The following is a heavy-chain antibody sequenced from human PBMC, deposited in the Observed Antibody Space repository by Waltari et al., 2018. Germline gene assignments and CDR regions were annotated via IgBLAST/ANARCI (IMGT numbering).Heavy chain of an antibody. J-gene: IGHJ6*03. CDR3: AAVEVGFGEPLYYYYMDV. D-gene: IGHD3-10*01. Sequence: QMQLVQSGPEVKKPGTSVKVSCKASGFTFTSSAMQWVRPARGQRLEWIGWIVVGSGNTNYAQKFQERVTITRDMSTSTAYMELSSLRSEDTAVYYCAAVEVGFGEPLYYYYMDVWGKGTTVTVSS. CDR2: IVVGSGNT. V-gene: IGHV1-58*02. CDR1: GFTFTSSA.